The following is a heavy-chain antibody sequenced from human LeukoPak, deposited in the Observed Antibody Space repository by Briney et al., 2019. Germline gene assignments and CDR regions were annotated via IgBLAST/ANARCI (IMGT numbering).Heavy chain of an antibody. CDR2: INHNGGT. J-gene: IGHJ4*02. V-gene: IGHV4-34*01. CDR1: GGSFSGYF. Sequence: SETLSLTCAVYGGSFSGYFWSWIRQPPGKGLEWIGDINHNGGTNYNPSLKSRVTISVDTSKNQFSLRLSSVTAADTAVYYCARGGRSRAARPVGFLGRLENTRYYFDYWGQGTLVTVSS. CDR3: ARGGRSRAARPVGFLGRLENTRYYFDY. D-gene: IGHD6-6*01.